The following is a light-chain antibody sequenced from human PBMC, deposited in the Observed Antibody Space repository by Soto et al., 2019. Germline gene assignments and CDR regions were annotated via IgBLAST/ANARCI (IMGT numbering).Light chain of an antibody. CDR1: SGSVSTSYY. J-gene: IGLJ3*02. Sequence: QTVVTQEPSFSVSPGGTVTLTCGLSSGSVSTSYYPGWYQQTPGQPPRTLIHSTNTRSSGVPDRFSGSILGNKAALTITGAQADDESDYYCVLYMGSGIPWVFGGGTKLTVL. CDR2: STN. V-gene: IGLV8-61*01. CDR3: VLYMGSGIPWV.